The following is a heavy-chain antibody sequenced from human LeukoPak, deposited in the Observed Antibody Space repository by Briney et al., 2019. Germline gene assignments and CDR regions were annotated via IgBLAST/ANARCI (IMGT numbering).Heavy chain of an antibody. D-gene: IGHD3-3*01. CDR2: IGFDGSNK. CDR1: GITFSTYG. J-gene: IGHJ4*02. CDR3: AKTLDFWSGYYTFLDY. Sequence: GGSLRLSCAASGITFSTYGMHWVRQAPGKGLEWVAFIGFDGSNKYYADSVKGRFTISRDNSKNTLYLQMNSLRAEDTAVYYCAKTLDFWSGYYTFLDYWGQGTLVTVSS. V-gene: IGHV3-30*02.